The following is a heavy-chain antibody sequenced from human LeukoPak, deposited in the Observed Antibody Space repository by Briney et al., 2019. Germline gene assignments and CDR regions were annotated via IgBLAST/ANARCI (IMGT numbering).Heavy chain of an antibody. CDR2: IYYSGST. D-gene: IGHD4-17*01. CDR1: GGSISSYY. CDR3: ARDYGGLYYFDY. V-gene: IGHV4-59*01. J-gene: IGHJ4*02. Sequence: PSETLSLTCTVSGGSISSYYWSWIRQPPGKGLEWIGYIYYSGSTNYNPSLKSRVTISVDTSKNQFSLKLSSVTAADTAVYYCARDYGGLYYFDYWGQGTLVTVSS.